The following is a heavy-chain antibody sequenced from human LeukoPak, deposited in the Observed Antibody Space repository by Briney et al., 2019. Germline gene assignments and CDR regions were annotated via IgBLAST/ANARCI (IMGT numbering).Heavy chain of an antibody. Sequence: GESLKISCKGSGYSFTSYWIGWVRQMPGKGLEWMGIIYPGDSDTRYSPSFQGQVTISADKSISTAYLQWSSLKASDTAIYYCARHGGNYYDSSGTRDFDYWGQGTLVTVSS. CDR3: ARHGGNYYDSSGTRDFDY. V-gene: IGHV5-51*01. CDR1: GYSFTSYW. D-gene: IGHD3-22*01. J-gene: IGHJ4*02. CDR2: IYPGDSDT.